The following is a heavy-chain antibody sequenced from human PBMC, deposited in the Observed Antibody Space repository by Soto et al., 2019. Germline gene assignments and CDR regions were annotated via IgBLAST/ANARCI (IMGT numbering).Heavy chain of an antibody. Sequence: GGSLRLSCAASGFTFSSYAMSWVRQAPGKGLEWVSGISGSGGSTYYADSVKGRLTISSDKSKNTLYLQMTSLRAEDTAVYYCFGIVRGYCSGGSCYYWGQGTLVTVSS. V-gene: IGHV3-23*01. CDR3: FGIVRGYCSGGSCYY. CDR1: GFTFSSYA. CDR2: ISGSGGST. D-gene: IGHD2-15*01. J-gene: IGHJ4*02.